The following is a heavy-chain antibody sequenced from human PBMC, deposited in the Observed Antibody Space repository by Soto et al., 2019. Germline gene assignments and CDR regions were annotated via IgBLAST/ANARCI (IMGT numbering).Heavy chain of an antibody. V-gene: IGHV4-39*02. J-gene: IGHJ5*02. CDR2: IYYSGTT. CDR3: ASHDYGFNCFDP. D-gene: IGHD4-17*01. CDR1: GGSISTTSCY. Sequence: PLETLSLTCTVSGGSISTTSCYWGWIRQPPGKRLEWLGSIYYSGTTYYNTSLKNRVTISVDTSKNHFSLKVRSVTAADTAVYYCASHDYGFNCFDPWGRGTLVTVSS.